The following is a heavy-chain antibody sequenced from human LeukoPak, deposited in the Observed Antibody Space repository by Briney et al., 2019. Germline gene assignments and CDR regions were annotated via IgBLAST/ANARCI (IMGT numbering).Heavy chain of an antibody. CDR3: AKDPRRYSRTGGYFDY. Sequence: GGSLRLSCAASRFTFSSYVMHWVRQAPGKGLEWVAVISYDGSDKYYADSVKGRFTISRDNSKNTLYLQMNSLRAEDTAVYYCAKDPRRYSRTGGYFDYWGQGTLVTVSS. D-gene: IGHD6-13*01. J-gene: IGHJ4*02. CDR2: ISYDGSDK. V-gene: IGHV3-30*18. CDR1: RFTFSSYV.